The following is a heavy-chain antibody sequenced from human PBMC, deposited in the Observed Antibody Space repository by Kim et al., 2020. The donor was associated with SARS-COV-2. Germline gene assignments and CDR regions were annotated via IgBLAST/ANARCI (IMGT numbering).Heavy chain of an antibody. CDR3: ARDRGWLQFDY. J-gene: IGHJ4*02. CDR1: GFTFSSYW. Sequence: GGSLRLSCADSGFTFSSYWMNWVRQAPGKGLEWVANIKQNGSVKYYVDSVKGRFTISRDNAKNSLYLQMNSLRAEDTAVYYCARDRGWLQFDYCGQGTLVTVSS. CDR2: IKQNGSVK. V-gene: IGHV3-7*01. D-gene: IGHD5-12*01.